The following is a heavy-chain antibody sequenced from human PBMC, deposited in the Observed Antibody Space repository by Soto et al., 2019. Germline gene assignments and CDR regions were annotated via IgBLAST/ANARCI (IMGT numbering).Heavy chain of an antibody. CDR1: GFTFSSYS. CDR3: ARSGWYFREGTGEFDY. V-gene: IGHV3-21*01. CDR2: ISSSSSYI. D-gene: IGHD6-19*01. J-gene: IGHJ4*02. Sequence: ESGGGLVKPGGSLRLSCAASGFTFSSYSMNWVRQAPGKGLEWVSSISSSSSYIYYADSVKGRFTISRDNAKNSLYLQMNSLRAEDTAVYYCARSGWYFREGTGEFDYWGQGTLVTVSS.